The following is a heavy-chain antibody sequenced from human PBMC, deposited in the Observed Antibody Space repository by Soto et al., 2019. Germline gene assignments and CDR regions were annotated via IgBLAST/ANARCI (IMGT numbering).Heavy chain of an antibody. CDR1: GYTFTRYG. CDR3: AMVDVYVTPSPQDV. V-gene: IGHV1-18*01. J-gene: IGHJ6*02. Sequence: QVQLVQSGAEVKNPGASVKVSCKASGYTFTRYGIGWARQAPGQGLEWMGWINTYNGNTNYAQNVRGRVTLTTDTXXSTAYMELRSLRSNDTAIYYCAMVDVYVTPSPQDVWGQGTTVIVSS. D-gene: IGHD3-16*01. CDR2: INTYNGNT.